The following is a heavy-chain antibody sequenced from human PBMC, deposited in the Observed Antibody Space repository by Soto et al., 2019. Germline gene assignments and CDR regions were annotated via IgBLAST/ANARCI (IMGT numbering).Heavy chain of an antibody. CDR3: AKDRNYGDYVPRSGTGYYSGMDV. Sequence: XESLRLSCAASGFPFSSYAMSWVRQAAGQGLEWVSAISGSGGSTYYADSVKGRFTISRDNSKNTLYLQMNSLRAEDTAVYYCAKDRNYGDYVPRSGTGYYSGMDVWGQGTTVTVSS. V-gene: IGHV3-23*01. J-gene: IGHJ6*02. CDR1: GFPFSSYA. D-gene: IGHD4-17*01. CDR2: ISGSGGST.